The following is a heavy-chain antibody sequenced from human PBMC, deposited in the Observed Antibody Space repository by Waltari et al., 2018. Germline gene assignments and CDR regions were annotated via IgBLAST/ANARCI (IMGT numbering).Heavy chain of an antibody. CDR2: IYTSGSA. CDR3: ARGPWKGTLYTYFDS. CDR1: GGSIRSGAYY. D-gene: IGHD1-1*01. V-gene: IGHV4-61*09. Sequence: QVQLQESGPGLVKPSQTLSLTCTVSGGSIRSGAYYWNWVRQPDGRGLEWIGHIYTSGSATYHPSLKSRVTISGYTSKNQFVLRLSSVTAADTAVYYCARGPWKGTLYTYFDSWGQGTLVTVSS. J-gene: IGHJ4*02.